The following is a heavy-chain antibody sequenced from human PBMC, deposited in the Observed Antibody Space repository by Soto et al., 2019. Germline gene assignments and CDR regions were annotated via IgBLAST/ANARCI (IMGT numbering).Heavy chain of an antibody. CDR3: AREKYLVTITAFDV. V-gene: IGHV1-18*04. J-gene: IGHJ3*01. D-gene: IGHD3-9*01. CDR2: VSPHNDNR. Sequence: RVSCKASGYRFTSDAIVWVQQAPGQGLEWMGWVSPHNDNRNYAQKFRDRVTMTTDTSTSTAHMELRSLRSGDTAVYYCAREKYLVTITAFDVCGDVT. CDR1: GYRFTSDA.